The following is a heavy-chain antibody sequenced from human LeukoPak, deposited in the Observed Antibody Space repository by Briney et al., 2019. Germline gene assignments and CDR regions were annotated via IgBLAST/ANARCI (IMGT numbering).Heavy chain of an antibody. V-gene: IGHV4-31*03. CDR1: GGSISSGGYY. CDR3: ARVMVSINQSPYYFDY. D-gene: IGHD2-8*01. Sequence: SETLSLTCTVSGGSISSGGYYWSWIRQHPGKGLEWIGYIYYSGSTYYNPSLKSRVTISVDTSKNQFSLKLSSVTAADTAVYYCARVMVSINQSPYYFDYWGQGTLVTVSS. CDR2: IYYSGST. J-gene: IGHJ4*02.